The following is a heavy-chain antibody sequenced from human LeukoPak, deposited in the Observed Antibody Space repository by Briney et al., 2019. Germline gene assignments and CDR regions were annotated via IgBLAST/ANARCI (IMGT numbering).Heavy chain of an antibody. CDR2: IKSKTDGGTT. J-gene: IGHJ6*02. Sequence: GGSLRLSCAASGFTFSNAWMSWVRQAPGKGLEWVGRIKSKTDGGTTDYAAPVKGRFTISRDDSKNTLYVQMNSLNTEDTAVYYCTTDLWFGEFGLDVWGQGTTVIVSS. CDR3: TTDLWFGEFGLDV. D-gene: IGHD3-10*01. V-gene: IGHV3-15*01. CDR1: GFTFSNAW.